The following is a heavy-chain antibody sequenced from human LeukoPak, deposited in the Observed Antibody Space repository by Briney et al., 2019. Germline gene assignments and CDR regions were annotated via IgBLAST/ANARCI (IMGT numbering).Heavy chain of an antibody. CDR2: SYPGGSND. V-gene: IGHV5-51*07. CDR3: ARHFHRAWFGS. J-gene: IGHJ5*01. Sequence: GASLLICGECAGFYFTAYGIGGGHPLPGKGQEGMGNSYPGGSNDRDSTSFQGQVIMSADKSITTVYLQWSSLKASDTAMYFCARHFHRAWFGSWGQGSLVTVSS. CDR1: GFYFTAYG.